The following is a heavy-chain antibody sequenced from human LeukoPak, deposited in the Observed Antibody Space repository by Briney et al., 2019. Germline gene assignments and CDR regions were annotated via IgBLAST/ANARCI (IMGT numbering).Heavy chain of an antibody. J-gene: IGHJ3*02. CDR2: ISSSGGST. Sequence: GGSLRLSCAASGFTFSSYAMSWVRQAPGKGLEWVSAISSSGGSTYYADSVKGRFTISRDNSKNTLYLQMNSLRAEDTAVYYCAKVSMVVAVGKGGASAFDIWGQGTMVTVSS. CDR3: AKVSMVVAVGKGGASAFDI. CDR1: GFTFSSYA. D-gene: IGHD2-21*01. V-gene: IGHV3-23*01.